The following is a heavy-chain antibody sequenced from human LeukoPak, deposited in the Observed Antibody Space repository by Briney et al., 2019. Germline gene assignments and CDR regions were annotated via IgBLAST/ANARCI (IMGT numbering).Heavy chain of an antibody. CDR1: GYTLTELS. CDR2: FYPEDGET. D-gene: IGHD2-15*01. Sequence: VASVNVSCTVSGYTLTELSMHWVRQAPGKGLEWMGGFYPEDGETIYAQKFQGRVTMTEDTSTDTAYMELSSLRSEDTAVYYCATDRYCSGGSCYSDYYYGMDVWGQGTTVTVSS. J-gene: IGHJ6*02. V-gene: IGHV1-24*01. CDR3: ATDRYCSGGSCYSDYYYGMDV.